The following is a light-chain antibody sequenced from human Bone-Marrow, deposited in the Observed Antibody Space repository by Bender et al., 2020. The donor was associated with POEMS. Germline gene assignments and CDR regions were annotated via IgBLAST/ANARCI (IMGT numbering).Light chain of an antibody. CDR3: QVWDSSSGHPVV. V-gene: IGLV3-21*03. Sequence: SYVLTQPPSVSVAPGKTASITCGGNNIESKSVHWYQQKAGQAPVLVVFDDSDRPSGIPARLSGSNSGNTATLTITGVEAGDEADYYCQVWDSSSGHPVVFGGGTKLTVL. CDR2: DDS. CDR1: NIESKS. J-gene: IGLJ2*01.